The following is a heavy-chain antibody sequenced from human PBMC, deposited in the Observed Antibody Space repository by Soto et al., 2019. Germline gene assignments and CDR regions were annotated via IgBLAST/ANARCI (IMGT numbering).Heavy chain of an antibody. V-gene: IGHV4-34*01. CDR2: INHRGVT. D-gene: IGHD3-10*01. CDR1: GGSFSDYY. CDR3: ARGVVRGVAFRY. Sequence: QVQLHQWGAGLLKPSETLSLTCAVFGGSFSDYYWSWIRQPPGKGLEWIGQINHRGVTNYNPSLTSRVTLSVATSKNQFSLKLSSVTAADTAVYYCARGVVRGVAFRYWGQGTLVSVSS. J-gene: IGHJ4*02.